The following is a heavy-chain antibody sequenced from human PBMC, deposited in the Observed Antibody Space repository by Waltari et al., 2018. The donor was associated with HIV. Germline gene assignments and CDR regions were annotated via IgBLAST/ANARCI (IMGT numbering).Heavy chain of an antibody. V-gene: IGHV3-23*01. J-gene: IGHJ4*02. CDR2: ISGSDNNT. CDR1: GFTFSSYA. Sequence: EVHLLESGGGLVQPGGSLRLSCAASGFTFSSYAMSWVRQRPGKGLAWVSYISGSDNNTYYPDSEKGRFTISRDNSKNTLYLQVNSLRAEDTAVYYCAKEQAVAGRGFDYWGQGTRVTVSS. D-gene: IGHD6-19*01. CDR3: AKEQAVAGRGFDY.